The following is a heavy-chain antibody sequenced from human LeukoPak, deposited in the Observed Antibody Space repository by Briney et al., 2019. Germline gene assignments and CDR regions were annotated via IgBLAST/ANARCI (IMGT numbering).Heavy chain of an antibody. V-gene: IGHV3-30*04. CDR3: AKGDNEDY. J-gene: IGHJ4*02. CDR2: ISYDGSNK. D-gene: IGHD1-1*01. CDR1: GFTFSSYA. Sequence: GGSLRLSCAASGFTFSSYAMHWVRQAPGKGLEWVAVISYDGSNKYYADSVKGRFTISRDNSKNTLYLQMNSLRAEDTAVYYCAKGDNEDYWGQGTLVTVSS.